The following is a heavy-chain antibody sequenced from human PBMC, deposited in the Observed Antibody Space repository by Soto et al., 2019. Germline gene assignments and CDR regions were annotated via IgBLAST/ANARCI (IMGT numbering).Heavy chain of an antibody. CDR2: IRSKANSYAT. CDR3: TRYYVSNGDYFLDYYSGMAV. D-gene: IGHD3-22*01. Sequence: SHRPPRGAAALTIVDFAVHWVRQTSRKGLEWVGRIRSKANSYATAYAASVKGRFTISRDDSKNTAYLQMNSLKTEDTAVYYCTRYYVSNGDYFLDYYSGMAVWVQGTTVTVS. CDR1: ALTIVDFA. J-gene: IGHJ6*02. V-gene: IGHV3-73*01.